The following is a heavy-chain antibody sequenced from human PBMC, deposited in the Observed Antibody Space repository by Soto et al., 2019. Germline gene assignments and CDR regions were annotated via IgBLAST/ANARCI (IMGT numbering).Heavy chain of an antibody. CDR1: GFTFSSYG. Sequence: GGSLRLSCAASGFTFSSYGMHWVRQAPGKGLEWVAVIWYDGSNKYYADSVKGRFTISRDNSKNTLYLQMNSLRAEDTAVYYCARPIISGSPKTYYYYYYGMDVWGQGTTVTVSS. J-gene: IGHJ6*02. CDR2: IWYDGSNK. D-gene: IGHD3-22*01. CDR3: ARPIISGSPKTYYYYYYGMDV. V-gene: IGHV3-33*01.